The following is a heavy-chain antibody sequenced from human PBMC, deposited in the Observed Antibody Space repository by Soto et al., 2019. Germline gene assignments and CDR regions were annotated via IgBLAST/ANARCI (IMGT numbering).Heavy chain of an antibody. V-gene: IGHV3-21*01. J-gene: IGHJ4*02. Sequence: PGGSLRLSCAASGFTFSDYHMNWVRQAPGKGLEWVSSISSTSSYIFYADSLKGRFTISRDNAKKLLYLQVNSLRAEDTAIYYCARKYYYENSISPGGFDFWGPGTLVTVSS. CDR2: ISSTSSYI. D-gene: IGHD3-22*01. CDR1: GFTFSDYH. CDR3: ARKYYYENSISPGGFDF.